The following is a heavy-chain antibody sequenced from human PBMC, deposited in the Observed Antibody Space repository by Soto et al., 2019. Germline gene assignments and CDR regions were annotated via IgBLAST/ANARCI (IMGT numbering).Heavy chain of an antibody. CDR3: VTVNLVGAAYYFDY. Sequence: QVQLQEWGPGLVKPSQTLSLTCTVSGGSIRNGDYYWGWIRQPPGKGLEWIGYVYYSGTTYSHPSLNSRVSISVDTSENQFSLRLTSVTAADTAVYYCVTVNLVGAAYYFDYCGPGTLVTVSS. CDR2: VYYSGTT. CDR1: GGSIRNGDYY. D-gene: IGHD1-26*01. V-gene: IGHV4-30-4*01. J-gene: IGHJ4*02.